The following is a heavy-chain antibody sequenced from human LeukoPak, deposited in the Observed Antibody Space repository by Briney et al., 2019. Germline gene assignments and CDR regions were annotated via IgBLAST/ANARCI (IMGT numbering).Heavy chain of an antibody. J-gene: IGHJ6*02. V-gene: IGHV4-39*01. Sequence: SETLSLTCTVPGGSISSSSYYWGWIRQPPGKGLEWIGSIYYSGSTYYNPSLKSRVTISVDTSKNQFSLKLSSVTAADTAVYYCARHGPLHTAMVSWYGMDVWGQGTTVTVSS. CDR3: ARHGPLHTAMVSWYGMDV. D-gene: IGHD5-18*01. CDR1: GGSISSSSYY. CDR2: IYYSGST.